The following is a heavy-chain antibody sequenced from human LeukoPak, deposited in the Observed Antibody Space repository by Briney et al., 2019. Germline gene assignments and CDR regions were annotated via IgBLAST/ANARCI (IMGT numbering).Heavy chain of an antibody. J-gene: IGHJ5*02. V-gene: IGHV4-4*07. D-gene: IGHD1-26*01. CDR1: AGSISNYY. CDR3: ARVLVGTTGEHNWFDP. Sequence: PSETLSLTCTVSAGSISNYYWSWIRQPAGKGLEWNGRIHSSGSTNYNPSLKSRVTISVDKSKNQFSLKLSSVTAADTAMYYCARVLVGTTGEHNWFDPWGQGTLVTVSS. CDR2: IHSSGST.